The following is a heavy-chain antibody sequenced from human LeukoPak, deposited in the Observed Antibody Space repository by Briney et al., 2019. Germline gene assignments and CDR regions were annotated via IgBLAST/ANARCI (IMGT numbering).Heavy chain of an antibody. CDR1: GYSISSGYY. V-gene: IGHV4-38-2*01. D-gene: IGHD4-11*01. Sequence: PSETLSPTCAVSGYSISSGYYWGWIRPPPGKGLEWIGSIYHSGSTYYNPSLKSRVTISVDTSKNQFSLKLSSVTAADTAVYYCARHDYSNFYYYYYMDVWGKGTTVTVSS. J-gene: IGHJ6*03. CDR3: ARHDYSNFYYYYYMDV. CDR2: IYHSGST.